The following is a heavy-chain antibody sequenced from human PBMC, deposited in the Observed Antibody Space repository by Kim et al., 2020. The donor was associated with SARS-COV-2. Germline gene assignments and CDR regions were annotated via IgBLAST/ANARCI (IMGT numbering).Heavy chain of an antibody. CDR3: ARGEA. V-gene: IGHV4-34*01. J-gene: IGHJ5*02. CDR2: INQSGST. Sequence: INQSGSTNYNPSLKSRVTISVDTSKNQFSLKLSSVTAADTAVYYCARGEAWGQGTLVTVSS.